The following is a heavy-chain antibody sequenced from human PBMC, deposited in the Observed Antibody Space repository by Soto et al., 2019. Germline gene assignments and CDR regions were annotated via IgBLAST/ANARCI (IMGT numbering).Heavy chain of an antibody. D-gene: IGHD3-3*01. V-gene: IGHV4-59*01. CDR2: IYYGGTT. J-gene: IGHJ6*02. Sequence: KASETLSLTCTVSGGSFSPNYWSWIRQPPGKGLEWVGYIYYGGTTSYNPSLQRRVTISLDTSKNQFSLKLTSVTAADTAVYYCAWGRGWSGFFGDFFFYGMDVWGQGTTVTVSS. CDR1: GGSFSPNY. CDR3: AWGRGWSGFFGDFFFYGMDV.